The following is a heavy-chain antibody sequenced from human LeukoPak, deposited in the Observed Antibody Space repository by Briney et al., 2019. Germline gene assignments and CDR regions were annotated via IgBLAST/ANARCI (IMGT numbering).Heavy chain of an antibody. CDR1: GGSFSGYY. V-gene: IGHV4-34*01. Sequence: SETLSLTCAVYGGSFSGYYWSWIRQPPGKGLEWIGEVNHSGSTNYNPSLKSRVTISVDTSKNQFSLKLSSVTAADTAVYYCARAGKRRFFDYWGQGTLVTVSS. CDR2: VNHSGST. CDR3: ARAGKRRFFDY. D-gene: IGHD1-1*01. J-gene: IGHJ4*02.